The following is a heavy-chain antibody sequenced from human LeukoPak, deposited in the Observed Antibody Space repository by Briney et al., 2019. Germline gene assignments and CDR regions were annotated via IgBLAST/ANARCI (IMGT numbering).Heavy chain of an antibody. J-gene: IGHJ6*03. V-gene: IGHV1-69-2*01. CDR2: VDPEDGET. CDR3: ATLRFLEWFSYYYYMDV. CDR1: GYTFTDYY. D-gene: IGHD3-3*01. Sequence: ATVKISCKVSGYTFTDYYMHWVQQAPGKGLEWMGLVDPEDGETIYAEKFQGRVTITADTSTDTAYMELSSLRSEDTAVYYYATLRFLEWFSYYYYMDVWGKGTTVTVSS.